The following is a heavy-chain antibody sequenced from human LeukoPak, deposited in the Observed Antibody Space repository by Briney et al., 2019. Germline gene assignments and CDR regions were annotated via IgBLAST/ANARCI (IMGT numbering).Heavy chain of an antibody. Sequence: GGSLRLSCAASGFTFSSHSMNWVRQAPGKGLEWVSSISTSSSYIYYAESVKGRFTISRDNARKSLYLQMNSLRADDTAVYYCAKDRPENYWGQGTLVTVSS. D-gene: IGHD1-14*01. CDR1: GFTFSSHS. CDR2: ISTSSSYI. CDR3: AKDRPENY. J-gene: IGHJ4*02. V-gene: IGHV3-21*04.